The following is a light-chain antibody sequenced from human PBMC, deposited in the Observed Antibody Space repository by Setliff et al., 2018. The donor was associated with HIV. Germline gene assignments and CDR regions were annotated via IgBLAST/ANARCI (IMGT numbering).Light chain of an antibody. CDR3: CSYAGTPYV. J-gene: IGLJ1*01. Sequence: QSALGQPRSVSGSPGQSVTISCTGTSNDVGGYIYVSWYQHHPGKAPKLMIYEVSKRPSGVPDRFCGSKSGNTASLTISGLQAEDEADYYCCSYAGTPYVFGTGTKVTVL. V-gene: IGLV2-11*01. CDR2: EVS. CDR1: SNDVGGYIY.